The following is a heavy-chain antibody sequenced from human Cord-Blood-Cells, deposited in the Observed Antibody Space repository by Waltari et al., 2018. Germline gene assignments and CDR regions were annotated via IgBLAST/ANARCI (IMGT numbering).Heavy chain of an antibody. CDR3: AGGYENYYYYGMDV. CDR2: IIPIFGTA. D-gene: IGHD3-16*01. CDR1: SYA. V-gene: IGHV1-69*01. Sequence: SYAISWVRQVPGQGLEWMGGIIPIFGTANYEQKFQGRVTITADESTSTAYMELSSLRSEDTAVYYCAGGYENYYYYGMDVWGQGTTVTVSS. J-gene: IGHJ6*02.